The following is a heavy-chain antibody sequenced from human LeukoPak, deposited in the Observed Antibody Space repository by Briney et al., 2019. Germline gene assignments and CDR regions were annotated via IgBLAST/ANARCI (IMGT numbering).Heavy chain of an antibody. CDR2: INPNSGGT. CDR3: ARARHYGSGSYAKRPNWFDP. J-gene: IGHJ5*02. V-gene: IGHV1-2*02. D-gene: IGHD3-10*01. CDR1: GYTFTGYY. Sequence: ASVKVSCKASGYTFTGYYMHWVRQAPGQGLEWMGWINPNSGGTNYAQKFQGRVTMTRDTSISTAYMELSRLRSDDTAVYYCARARHYGSGSYAKRPNWFDPWGQGTLVTVSS.